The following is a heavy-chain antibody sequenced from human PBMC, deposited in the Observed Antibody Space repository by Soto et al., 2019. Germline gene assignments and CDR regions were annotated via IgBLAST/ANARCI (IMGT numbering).Heavy chain of an antibody. CDR3: ARLHLGELSQTFDY. CDR2: IYYSGST. CDR1: GGSITSYY. J-gene: IGHJ4*02. D-gene: IGHD3-16*02. Sequence: SETLSLTCTVSGGSITSYYWSWIRQPTGKGLEWIGYIYYSGSTNYNPSLKSRVTISVDTSKNQFSLKLSSVTAADTAVYYCARLHLGELSQTFDYWGQGTLVTVSS. V-gene: IGHV4-59*01.